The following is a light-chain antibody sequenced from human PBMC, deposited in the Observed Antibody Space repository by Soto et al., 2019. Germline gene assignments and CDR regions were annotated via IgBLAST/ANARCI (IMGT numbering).Light chain of an antibody. J-gene: IGLJ2*01. CDR1: SSDVGGYNY. CDR3: SSYTRSKTLL. CDR2: EVT. Sequence: QSALTQPASVSGSPGQSITISCTGNSSDVGGYNYVSWYQQHPGKAPKLMIYEVTHRPSGVSNRFSGSKSGNTASLTISGLQPEDEADYYCSSYTRSKTLLFGGGTKLTVL. V-gene: IGLV2-14*01.